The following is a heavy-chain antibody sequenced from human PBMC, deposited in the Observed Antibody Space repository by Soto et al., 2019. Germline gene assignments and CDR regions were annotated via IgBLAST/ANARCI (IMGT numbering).Heavy chain of an antibody. CDR2: ISGSGGST. CDR1: GFTFSSYA. CDR3: AKDRITMIVVVIVGMDV. J-gene: IGHJ6*02. V-gene: IGHV3-23*01. Sequence: GGSLRLSCAASGFTFSSYAMSWVRQAPGKGLEWVSAISGSGGSTYYADSVKGRFTISRDNSKNTLYLQMNSLRAEDTAVYYCAKDRITMIVVVIVGMDVWGQATTVTVSS. D-gene: IGHD3-22*01.